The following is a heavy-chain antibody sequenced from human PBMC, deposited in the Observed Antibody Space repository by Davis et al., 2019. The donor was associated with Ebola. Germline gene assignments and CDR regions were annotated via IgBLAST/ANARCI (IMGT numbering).Heavy chain of an antibody. Sequence: MPSETLSLTCTVSGGSISSSSYYWGWIRQPPGKGLEWIGEINHSGSTNYNPSLKSRVTISVDTSKNQFSLKLSSVTAADTAVYYCARGPRLALFDYWGQGTLVTVSS. V-gene: IGHV4-39*07. CDR1: GGSISSSSYY. J-gene: IGHJ4*02. D-gene: IGHD5-12*01. CDR2: INHSGST. CDR3: ARGPRLALFDY.